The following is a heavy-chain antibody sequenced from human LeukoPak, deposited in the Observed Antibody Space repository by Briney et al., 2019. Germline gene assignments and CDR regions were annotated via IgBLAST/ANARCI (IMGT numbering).Heavy chain of an antibody. V-gene: IGHV4-39*07. Sequence: SETLSLTCTVSGDSISISSYYWVWIRQPPGQGLEWIGTINYSGNTYYNPSLKSRVTISSDTSKSQFSLKLTSVTAADTAVYYCTRFQIGTILVSWGQETLVTVSS. CDR2: INYSGNT. J-gene: IGHJ5*02. CDR1: GDSISISSYY. CDR3: TRFQIGTILVS. D-gene: IGHD3-3*02.